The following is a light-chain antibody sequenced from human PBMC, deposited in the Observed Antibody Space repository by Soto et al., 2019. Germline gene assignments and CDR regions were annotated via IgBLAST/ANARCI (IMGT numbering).Light chain of an antibody. CDR1: QVVSSSY. CDR3: QQYGTFPFS. J-gene: IGKJ2*01. Sequence: EIVLTQSPGTLSLSPGESATLSCRANQVVSSSYLAWNQQKPGQAPRLLIYHASDRATGVPDRFSGSGSGTDFALTITRLEPEDFALFYCQQYGTFPFSFGQGTKLEIK. CDR2: HAS. V-gene: IGKV3-20*01.